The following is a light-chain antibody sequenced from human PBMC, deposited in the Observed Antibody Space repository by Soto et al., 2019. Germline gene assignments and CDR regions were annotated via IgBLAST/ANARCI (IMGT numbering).Light chain of an antibody. CDR1: SSDVGGYNY. CDR3: YSYTTSSTYV. CDR2: DVS. Sequence: LTQPAPVSGSPGQSITISCSGTSSDVGGYNYVSWYQQHPGKAPQVMIYDVSNRPSGVSNRFSGSKSGNTASLTISGLQAEDEADYYCYSYTTSSTYVFGTGTKVTVL. J-gene: IGLJ1*01. V-gene: IGLV2-14*01.